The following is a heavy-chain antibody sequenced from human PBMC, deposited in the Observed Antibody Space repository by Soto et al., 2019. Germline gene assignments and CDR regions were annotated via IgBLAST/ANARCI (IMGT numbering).Heavy chain of an antibody. D-gene: IGHD3-22*01. J-gene: IGHJ6*02. Sequence: ASVKVSCKASGYTFTSYGIGWVRQAPGQGLEWMGWISAYNGNTNYAQKLQGRVTMTTDTSTSTAYMELRSLRSDDTAVYYCARTIFDSSGYYPPPVYYYGMDVWGQGTTVTVSS. CDR3: ARTIFDSSGYYPPPVYYYGMDV. V-gene: IGHV1-18*01. CDR2: ISAYNGNT. CDR1: GYTFTSYG.